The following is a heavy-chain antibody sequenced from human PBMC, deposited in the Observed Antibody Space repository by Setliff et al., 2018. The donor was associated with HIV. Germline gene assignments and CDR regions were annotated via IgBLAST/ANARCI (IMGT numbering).Heavy chain of an antibody. Sequence: SGGSLRLSCAASGFTFFSSALTWVRQAPGKGLEWVSLIQSGGITYYADSVKGRFTISRDNSNNTLSLQMSSLRAEDTAQYYCARADYGGFVEYWGRGTLVTVSS. D-gene: IGHD4-17*01. CDR3: ARADYGGFVEY. J-gene: IGHJ4*02. CDR2: IQSGGIT. CDR1: GFTFFSSA. V-gene: IGHV3-23*01.